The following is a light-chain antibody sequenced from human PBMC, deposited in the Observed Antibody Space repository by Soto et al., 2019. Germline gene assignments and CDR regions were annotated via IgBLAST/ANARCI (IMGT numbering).Light chain of an antibody. Sequence: DIQMTQSPSTLSASVGDRFTITFRASQSISSWLAWYQQKPGKAPKLLIYDASSLESGVPSRFSGSGSGTEFTLTISSLQPDDFATYCCQQYNSYSWTFGQGTKVDIK. CDR3: QQYNSYSWT. CDR1: QSISSW. J-gene: IGKJ1*01. CDR2: DAS. V-gene: IGKV1-5*01.